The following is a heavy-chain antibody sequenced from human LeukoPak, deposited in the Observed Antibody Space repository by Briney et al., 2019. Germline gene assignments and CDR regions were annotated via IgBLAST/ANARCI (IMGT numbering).Heavy chain of an antibody. CDR3: ARVRGTFETD. Sequence: SETLSLTCTVSGASISTYYCSWIRQPPGKGLEWIGYLYYSGSTTYSPSLKSRVTMSVDTSKSQFSLKLNSVTAADTAIYYCARVRGTFETDWGQGTLVTVSS. J-gene: IGHJ1*01. CDR2: LYYSGST. V-gene: IGHV4-59*01. D-gene: IGHD2/OR15-2a*01. CDR1: GASISTYY.